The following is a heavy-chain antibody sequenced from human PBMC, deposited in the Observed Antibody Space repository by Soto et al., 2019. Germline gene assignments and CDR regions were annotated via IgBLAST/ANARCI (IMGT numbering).Heavy chain of an antibody. CDR3: AKGLGIPDWDAHH. J-gene: IGHJ5*02. Sequence: GESLKISCQGSGYTFGSYRIGWVRQMPGKGLQWMGIIYPRDSETRYSPSFQGHVTISVDKSISTAYLQWTSLKASDTAMYYCAKGLGIPDWDAHHWSQGTLATVSS. CDR2: IYPRDSET. CDR1: GYTFGSYR. V-gene: IGHV5-51*01. D-gene: IGHD1-1*01.